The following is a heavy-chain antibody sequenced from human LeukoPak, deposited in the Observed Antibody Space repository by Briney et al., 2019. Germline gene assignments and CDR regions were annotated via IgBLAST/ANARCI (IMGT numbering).Heavy chain of an antibody. J-gene: IGHJ3*02. Sequence: GESLQISCKGSGYRFTSYWIGWVRQMPGKGLEWMGIIYPGDSDTRYSPSFQGQVTISADKSISTAYLQWSSLKASDTAMYYCARPYYYDSSGPGAFDIWGQGTMVTVSS. CDR2: IYPGDSDT. V-gene: IGHV5-51*01. CDR1: GYRFTSYW. D-gene: IGHD3-22*01. CDR3: ARPYYYDSSGPGAFDI.